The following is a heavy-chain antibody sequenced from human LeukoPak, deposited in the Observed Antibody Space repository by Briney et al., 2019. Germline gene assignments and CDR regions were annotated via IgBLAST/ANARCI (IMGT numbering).Heavy chain of an antibody. J-gene: IGHJ4*02. V-gene: IGHV1-2*02. CDR3: ARDLTGDPAAYFDF. CDR1: GYTFTGYH. CDR2: INPDSGGT. D-gene: IGHD3-9*01. Sequence: ASVKVSCKASGYTFTGYHIHWVRQAPGQGLEWMGWINPDSGGTSFPQNFQGRVTMTRDTSISTAYMEISWLRSDDTAVYYCARDLTGDPAAYFDFWGQGTLVTVSS.